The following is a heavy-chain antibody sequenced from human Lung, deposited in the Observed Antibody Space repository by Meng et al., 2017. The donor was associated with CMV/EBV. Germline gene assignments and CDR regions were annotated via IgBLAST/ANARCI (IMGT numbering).Heavy chain of an antibody. CDR3: ARGSSGSYWYFDL. D-gene: IGHD3-10*01. Sequence: KVSCKGSGYTFSHEWIGWVRQTPGKGLDWMGILYPADSDTRYSPSFQGRITISADMSTSTAYLQWTSLKASDIGIYYCARGSSGSYWYFDLWGRGTLVTVSS. CDR2: LYPADSDT. CDR1: GYTFSHEW. J-gene: IGHJ2*01. V-gene: IGHV5-51*01.